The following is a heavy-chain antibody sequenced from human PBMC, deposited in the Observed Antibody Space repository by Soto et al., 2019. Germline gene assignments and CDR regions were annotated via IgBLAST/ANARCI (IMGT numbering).Heavy chain of an antibody. J-gene: IGHJ4*02. CDR1: GGSISVGVYY. Sequence: QVQLQESGPGLVKPSQTLSLTCTVSGGSISVGVYYWNWIRQLPGKGPQWIGYTYHTGSTYYNPSLESQVTIAVAPTKNQFSLRLSSVNAADADVYYCARIGNPDASLYFDYWGQGTLVTVSS. CDR3: ARIGNPDASLYFDY. CDR2: TYHTGST. D-gene: IGHD2-2*01. V-gene: IGHV4-31*01.